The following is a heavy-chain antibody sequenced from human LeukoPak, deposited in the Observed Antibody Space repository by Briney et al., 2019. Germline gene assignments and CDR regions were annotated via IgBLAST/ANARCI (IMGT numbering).Heavy chain of an antibody. Sequence: GGSLRLSCAASGFTFSSYSMNWVRQAPGKGLEWVSSISSSSIYIYYADSVKGRFTISRDNAKNSLYLQMNSLRAEDTAVYYCTTDTERGGDCYRLWGQGTLVTVSS. CDR1: GFTFSSYS. CDR3: TTDTERGGDCYRL. D-gene: IGHD2-21*02. V-gene: IGHV3-21*01. J-gene: IGHJ4*02. CDR2: ISSSSIYI.